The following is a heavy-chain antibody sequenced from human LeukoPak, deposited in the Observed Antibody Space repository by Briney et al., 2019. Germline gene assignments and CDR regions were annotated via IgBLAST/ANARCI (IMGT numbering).Heavy chain of an antibody. CDR2: IRTTAEGAKYA. J-gene: IGHJ4*02. CDR1: GFSFTDYP. CDR3: ATGIRYAFDY. V-gene: IGHV3-48*02. D-gene: IGHD3-9*01. Sequence: GGSLRLSCATPGFSFTDYPMNWVSQAPGKGLEWISNIRTTAEGAKYAYYADSVKGRVTISRDDGKNTLYLHMNSLRDDDTSVYYSATGIRYAFDYWGQGILVTVSS.